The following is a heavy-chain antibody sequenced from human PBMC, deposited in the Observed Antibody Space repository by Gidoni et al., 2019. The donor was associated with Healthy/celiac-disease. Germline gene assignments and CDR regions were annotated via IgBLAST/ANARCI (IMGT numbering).Heavy chain of an antibody. CDR3: ARAYCSSTSCHPDAFDI. D-gene: IGHD2-2*01. J-gene: IGHJ3*02. CDR1: GFTFSSYW. V-gene: IGHV3-7*04. CDR2: INQDGSEK. Sequence: EVQLVESGGGLVQPGGSLRLSCAASGFTFSSYWMSWVRQAPGQGVEWVANINQDGSEKYCVDSVKGRFTISRDNAKNSLYLQMNSLRAEDTAVYYCARAYCSSTSCHPDAFDIWGQGTMVTVSS.